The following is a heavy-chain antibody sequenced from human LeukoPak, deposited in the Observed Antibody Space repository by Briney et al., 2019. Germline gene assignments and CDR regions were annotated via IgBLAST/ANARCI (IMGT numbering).Heavy chain of an antibody. CDR3: AKDLRRRYYFGSGSRGGTFDI. CDR2: ISYDGSNK. D-gene: IGHD3-10*01. V-gene: IGHV3-30*18. CDR1: GFMFSNYG. J-gene: IGHJ3*02. Sequence: GGSLRLSCAASGFMFSNYGMQWVRQAPGNGLEWVAVISYDGSNKYYADSVKGRFTISRDNSKNTLYLQMNSLRAEDTAVYYCAKDLRRRYYFGSGSRGGTFDIWGQGTMVTVSS.